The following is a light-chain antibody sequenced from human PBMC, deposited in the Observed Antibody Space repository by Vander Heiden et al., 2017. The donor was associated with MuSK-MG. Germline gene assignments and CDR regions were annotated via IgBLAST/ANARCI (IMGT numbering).Light chain of an antibody. J-gene: IGKJ5*01. CDR2: AAS. CDR1: QSISSY. V-gene: IGKV1-39*01. CDR3: QQSYRTPIT. Sequence: DIQMTQSPSSLSASVGDRVTITCRASQSISSYLNWYQQKPGKAPKLLIYAASSLQSGVPSRFSGSGSGTDFTRTISSLQPEDVATYYGQQSYRTPITFGQGTRLEIK.